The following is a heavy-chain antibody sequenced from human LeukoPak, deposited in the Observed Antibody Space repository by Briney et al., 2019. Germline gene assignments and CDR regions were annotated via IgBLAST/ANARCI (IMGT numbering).Heavy chain of an antibody. CDR3: TGANVEMATIGGGVGGYFDY. CDR1: GYTFTSYG. D-gene: IGHD5-24*01. J-gene: IGHJ4*02. Sequence: ASVKVSCKASGYTFTSYGISWVRQAPGQGLEWMGWVSAYNGNTNYAQKLQGRVTITTDESTSTAYMELSSLRSEDPAVYYCTGANVEMATIGGGVGGYFDYWGQGTLVTVSS. V-gene: IGHV1-18*01. CDR2: VSAYNGNT.